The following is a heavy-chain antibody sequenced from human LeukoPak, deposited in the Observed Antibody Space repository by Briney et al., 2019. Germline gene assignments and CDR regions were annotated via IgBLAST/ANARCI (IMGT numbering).Heavy chain of an antibody. J-gene: IGHJ4*02. CDR2: INTDGSDT. D-gene: IGHD5-12*01. V-gene: IGHV3-74*01. CDR3: ARRGEDGFGYRY. Sequence: GGSLRLSCVVSGSTFSNYWMHWVRQAPGKGLVWVSRINTDGSDTSYVESVRGRFTVSRDNAKNTLYLQMNSLKSEDTAVYYCARRGEDGFGYRYWGQGTLVTVSP. CDR1: GSTFSNYW.